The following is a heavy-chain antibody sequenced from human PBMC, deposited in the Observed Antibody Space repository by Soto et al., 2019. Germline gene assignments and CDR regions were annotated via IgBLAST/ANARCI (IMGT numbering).Heavy chain of an antibody. CDR1: TFSMYS. D-gene: IGHD1-26*01. CDR3: ARDQGGSYDSWFDP. V-gene: IGHV3-21*06. Sequence: EVQVVESGGGLVKPGGSLRLSCTFTFSMYSMNWVRQAPGKGLGWVASISSGSAYIKYAESVKGRFTISRDNAKNSLHLQMNSPRAEDTAIYHCARDQGGSYDSWFDPWGQGTLVTVSS. CDR2: ISSGSAYI. J-gene: IGHJ5*02.